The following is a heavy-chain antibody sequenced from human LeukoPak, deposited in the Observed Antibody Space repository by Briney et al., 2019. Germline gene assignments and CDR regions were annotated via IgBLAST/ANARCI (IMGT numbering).Heavy chain of an antibody. CDR2: IKQDGSEK. CDR1: GFTFSSYE. Sequence: GGSLRLSCAASGFTFSSYEMNWVRQAPGKGLEWVANIKQDGSEKYYVDSVKGRFTISRDNAKNSLYLQMNSLRAEDTAVYYCARLYGSGAYYIDYWGQGTLVTVSS. J-gene: IGHJ4*02. V-gene: IGHV3-7*01. D-gene: IGHD3-10*01. CDR3: ARLYGSGAYYIDY.